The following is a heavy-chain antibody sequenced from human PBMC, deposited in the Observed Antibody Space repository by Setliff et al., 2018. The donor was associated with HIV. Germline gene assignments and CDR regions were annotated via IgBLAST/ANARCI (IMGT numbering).Heavy chain of an antibody. CDR3: ARENNRGWHWLDPFDY. Sequence: GGSLRLSCSASGFTFDDYGMSWVRQAPGKGLEWVSGTNWHGSSTGYADSVKGRFTISRDNVRNFLYLQMNSLRAEDTALYYCARENNRGWHWLDPFDYWGQGTLVTVSS. CDR1: GFTFDDYG. V-gene: IGHV3-20*04. D-gene: IGHD6-19*01. J-gene: IGHJ4*02. CDR2: TNWHGSST.